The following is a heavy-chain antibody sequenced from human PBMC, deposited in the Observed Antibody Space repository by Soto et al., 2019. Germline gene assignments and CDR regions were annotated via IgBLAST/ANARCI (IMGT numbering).Heavy chain of an antibody. CDR2: IIPIFGTA. CDR3: AETPFQTTVPLPTATGWFDP. D-gene: IGHD4-17*01. Sequence: GASVKVSCKASGGTFSSYAISWVRQAPGQGLEWMGGIIPIFGTANYAQKFQGRVTITADESTSTAYMELSSLRSEDTAVYYCAETPFQTTVPLPTATGWFDPWGQGTLVTVSS. J-gene: IGHJ5*02. CDR1: GGTFSSYA. V-gene: IGHV1-69*13.